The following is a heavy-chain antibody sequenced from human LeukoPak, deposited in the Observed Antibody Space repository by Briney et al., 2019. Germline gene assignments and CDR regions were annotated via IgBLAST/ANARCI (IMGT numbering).Heavy chain of an antibody. CDR2: IYPGDSDT. Sequence: GESLKISCKGSGYSVTSYWIGWVRQMPGKGLEWMGIIYPGDSDTRYSPSFQGQVTISADKSISTAYLQWSSLKASDTTMYYCARQYQLLQSSYYFDYWGQGTLVTVSS. J-gene: IGHJ4*02. D-gene: IGHD2-2*01. V-gene: IGHV5-51*01. CDR3: ARQYQLLQSSYYFDY. CDR1: GYSVTSYW.